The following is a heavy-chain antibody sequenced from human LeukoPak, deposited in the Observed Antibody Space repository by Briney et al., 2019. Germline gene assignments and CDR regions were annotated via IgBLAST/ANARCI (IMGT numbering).Heavy chain of an antibody. CDR3: ARAKYYDFSSGYMTYYFDS. D-gene: IGHD3-3*01. Sequence: PSETLSLTCSVSGDSIDTKIYYWAWIRNPPGKGLAWIGSVYYSGSTDYNPSVKSRVTISIDTSKNHFSLNLNSVTAADTALYYCARAKYYDFSSGYMTYYFDSWGQGALLTVSS. CDR1: GDSIDTKIYY. V-gene: IGHV4-39*07. J-gene: IGHJ4*02. CDR2: VYYSGST.